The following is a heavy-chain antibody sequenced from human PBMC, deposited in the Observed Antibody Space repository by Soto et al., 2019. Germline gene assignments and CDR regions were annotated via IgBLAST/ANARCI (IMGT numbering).Heavy chain of an antibody. CDR1: GFAFSGSA. CDR3: TRDLFSYDYSGILWFDP. J-gene: IGHJ5*02. D-gene: IGHD3-16*01. CDR2: IRSKGHNYAT. Sequence: AGGSLRLSRAASGFAFSGSAVYWVRQASGKGPEWVGRIRSKGHNYATEYAASVKGRFTISRDDSKNTAYLQMNSLQTEDTAVYYCTRDLFSYDYSGILWFDPWGHGTLVTVSS. V-gene: IGHV3-73*01.